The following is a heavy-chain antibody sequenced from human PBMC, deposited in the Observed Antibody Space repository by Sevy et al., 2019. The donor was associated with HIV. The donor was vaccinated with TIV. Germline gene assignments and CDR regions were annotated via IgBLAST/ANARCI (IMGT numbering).Heavy chain of an antibody. V-gene: IGHV3-23*01. CDR1: GFKFDNYD. Sequence: GGSLRLSCAASGFKFDNYDFSWVRQAPGKGLEWVSGFSGTDGSGTDGTTYYTDSVKGRFIISRDNSKNTLYLEMNSLRVDDTAVYYCAKAARYSSVVYSTREPFDYWGQGTLVTASS. D-gene: IGHD2-8*01. CDR3: AKAARYSSVVYSTREPFDY. J-gene: IGHJ4*02. CDR2: FSGTDGSGTDGTT.